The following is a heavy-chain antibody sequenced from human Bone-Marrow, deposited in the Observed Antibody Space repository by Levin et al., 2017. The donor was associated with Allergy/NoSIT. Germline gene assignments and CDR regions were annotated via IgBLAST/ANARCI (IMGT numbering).Heavy chain of an antibody. D-gene: IGHD6-19*01. CDR3: ARVKTVASLDY. Sequence: LSQTLSLTCPVSSTSINSPYWAWIRQAPGKGLEWLGYIFYSGSTTYNPSLQSRITILVDTSKNQFSLTLTSVTAADTAIYYCARVKTVASLDYWGQGILVTVSS. J-gene: IGHJ4*02. CDR1: STSINSPY. CDR2: IFYSGST. V-gene: IGHV4-59*11.